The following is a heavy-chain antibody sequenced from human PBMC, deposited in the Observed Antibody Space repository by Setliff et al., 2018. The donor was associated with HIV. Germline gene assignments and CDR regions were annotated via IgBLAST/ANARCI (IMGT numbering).Heavy chain of an antibody. CDR3: ARGKGVGGVIITGGLDV. J-gene: IGHJ6*04. V-gene: IGHV1-8*01. Sequence: ASVKASCKASATFTNVDIHWLRRATGQGLEWMGWMNPNSGVSGYGQKFQGRVTMTRDTSISTAYMELSSLTSEDTAVYYCARGKGVGGVIITGGLDVWGKGTTVTVSS. CDR2: MNPNSGVS. D-gene: IGHD3-10*01. CDR1: ATFTNVD.